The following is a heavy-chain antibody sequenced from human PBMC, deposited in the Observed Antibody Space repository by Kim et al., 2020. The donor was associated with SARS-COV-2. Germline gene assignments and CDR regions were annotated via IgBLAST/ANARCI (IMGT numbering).Heavy chain of an antibody. CDR3: ARDSEATVTTVGAYGMDV. V-gene: IGHV3-33*01. J-gene: IGHJ6*01. CDR2: IWYDGSNK. Sequence: GESLRLSCAASGFRFSGYDIHWVRQAPGKGLEWMAVIWYDGSNKFYADSVKGRFTISKDFAENTVFLQMNSLRAEDTAIYYCARDSEATVTTVGAYGMDV. CDR1: GFRFSGYD. D-gene: IGHD4-17*01.